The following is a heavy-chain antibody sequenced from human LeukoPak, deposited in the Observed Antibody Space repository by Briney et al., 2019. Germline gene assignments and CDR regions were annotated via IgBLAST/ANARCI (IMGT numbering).Heavy chain of an antibody. CDR2: IYYSGST. Sequence: SETLSLTCTVSGGSISSSYYWGWIRQPPGKGLEWIGSIYYSGSTYYNPSLKSRVTISVDTSKNQFSLKLSSVTAADTAVYYCARRHEHYDILTGYYKTGYFDYWGQGTLVTVSS. D-gene: IGHD3-9*01. V-gene: IGHV4-39*07. J-gene: IGHJ4*02. CDR3: ARRHEHYDILTGYYKTGYFDY. CDR1: GGSISSSYY.